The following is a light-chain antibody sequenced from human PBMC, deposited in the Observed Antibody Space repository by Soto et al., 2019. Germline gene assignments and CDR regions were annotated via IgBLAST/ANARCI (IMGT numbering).Light chain of an antibody. Sequence: QSVLTQPPSASGSPGQSVTISCTGTSSDVGGYNYVSWYQQHPGKAPKLMIYEVSKRPSGVPDRFSGSKSGNTASLTVSGLQAEDYSDYYCSSYAGSNNLYVFGTGTNVTVL. V-gene: IGLV2-8*01. CDR2: EVS. CDR1: SSDVGGYNY. CDR3: SSYAGSNNLYV. J-gene: IGLJ1*01.